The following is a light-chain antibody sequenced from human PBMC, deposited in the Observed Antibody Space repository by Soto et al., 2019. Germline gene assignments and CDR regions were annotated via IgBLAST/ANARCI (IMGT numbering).Light chain of an antibody. CDR1: QSVSSN. CDR3: QQRSNWPLT. J-gene: IGKJ5*01. V-gene: IGKV3-15*01. Sequence: EIVMTQSPATLSVSPGERATLSCRASQSVSSNLAWYQQKPGQAPRLLIYGASTRATGIPARFSVSESGTDFTLTISSLEPEDLAVYYCQQRSNWPLTFGQGTRLQIK. CDR2: GAS.